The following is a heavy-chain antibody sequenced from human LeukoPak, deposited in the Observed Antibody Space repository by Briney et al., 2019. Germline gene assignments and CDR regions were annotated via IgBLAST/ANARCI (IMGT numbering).Heavy chain of an antibody. CDR2: LFYSGST. J-gene: IGHJ3*02. CDR3: ARRAYSVPYAFEI. Sequence: PSETLSLTCTVSGGSISSSLDFWGWIRQPPGKGLESIGTLFYSGSTKYNPSLSSRVNIYAVTSKSQFSLKMTSVTAADTAVYYCARRAYSVPYAFEIWGQGTMVTVS. D-gene: IGHD2-21*01. CDR1: GGSISSSLDF. V-gene: IGHV4-39*01.